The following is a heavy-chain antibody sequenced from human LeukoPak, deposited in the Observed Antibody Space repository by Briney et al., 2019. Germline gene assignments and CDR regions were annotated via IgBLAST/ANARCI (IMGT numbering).Heavy chain of an antibody. CDR1: GFTFSSYG. CDR3: AKDRYDILTGYPDY. CDR2: ISYDGSNK. V-gene: IGHV3-30*18. J-gene: IGHJ4*02. Sequence: GGSLRLSCSASGFTFSSYGMHWVRQAPGKGLEGVAVISYDGSNKYYADSVKGRFTISRDNSKNTLYLQMNSLRAEDTAVYYCAKDRYDILTGYPDYWGQGTLVTVSS. D-gene: IGHD3-9*01.